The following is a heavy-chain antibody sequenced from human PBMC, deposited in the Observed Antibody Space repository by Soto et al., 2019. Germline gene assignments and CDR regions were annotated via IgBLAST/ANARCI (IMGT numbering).Heavy chain of an antibody. CDR3: TKGRYLEWHLSGGAEEL. Sequence: LGGSLRLSCAASGFTFSSYDMHWVRQAPGKGLEWVAVISYDGSREYYADSVKGRFTISRDNSKNTLYLQMNGLTDDDTAVYYCTKGRYLEWHLSGGAEELWGRGTQVTVSS. D-gene: IGHD3-3*01. CDR2: ISYDGSRE. CDR1: GFTFSSYD. V-gene: IGHV3-30*18. J-gene: IGHJ4*02.